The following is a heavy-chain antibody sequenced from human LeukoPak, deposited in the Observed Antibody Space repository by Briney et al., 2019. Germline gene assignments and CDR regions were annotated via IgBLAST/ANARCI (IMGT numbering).Heavy chain of an antibody. CDR2: IYSSGNT. J-gene: IGHJ3*02. D-gene: IGHD2/OR15-2a*01. CDR3: VKLFSAAFHI. CDR1: GDSISGQY. V-gene: IGHV4-59*08. Sequence: SETLSLTYTVSGDSISGQYWSWIRQPPGKGLEWIGYIYSSGNTNYNPSLKSRVTLSVDTSKNQFSLKLSSVTATDTAVYYCVKLFSAAFHIWGQGTMVTVSS.